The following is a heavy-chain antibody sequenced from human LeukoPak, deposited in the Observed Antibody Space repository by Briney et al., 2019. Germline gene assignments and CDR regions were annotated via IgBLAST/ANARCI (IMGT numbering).Heavy chain of an antibody. J-gene: IGHJ3*02. Sequence: GGSLRLSCAASGFTFSSYAMSWVRQAPGKGLEWVSAISCSGGSTYYADSVKGRFTISRDNSKNTLYLQMNSLRAEDTAVYYCAKRLYGSGYYAGDAFDIWGQGTMVTVSS. V-gene: IGHV3-23*01. CDR2: ISCSGGST. CDR1: GFTFSSYA. D-gene: IGHD3-22*01. CDR3: AKRLYGSGYYAGDAFDI.